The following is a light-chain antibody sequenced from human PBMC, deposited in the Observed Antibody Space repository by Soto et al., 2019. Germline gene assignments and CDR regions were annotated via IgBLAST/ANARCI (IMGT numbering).Light chain of an antibody. CDR1: QSVSSSY. CDR3: QQCGRSPRT. Sequence: EIVLTQSPGILSLSPGERATLSCRASQSVSSSYLAWYQQKPGQAPRLLIYDASSRATGIPDRFSGSGSGTHFTLTIRRLEPEDFAVYYCQQCGRSPRTFGQGTKVEIK. CDR2: DAS. J-gene: IGKJ1*01. V-gene: IGKV3-20*01.